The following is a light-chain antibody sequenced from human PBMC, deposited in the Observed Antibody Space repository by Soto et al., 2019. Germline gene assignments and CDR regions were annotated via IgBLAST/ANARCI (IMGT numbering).Light chain of an antibody. J-gene: IGKJ5*01. Sequence: IQLTQSPSSLSASVGDRVTITCRASQGISNSLAWYHQKPGKAPKLLIYGASTLQSGVPSRFSGSGSGSDFTLTISSLQPEDFATYSCQQHNSYPFTFGQGTRLDIK. V-gene: IGKV1-9*01. CDR3: QQHNSYPFT. CDR1: QGISNS. CDR2: GAS.